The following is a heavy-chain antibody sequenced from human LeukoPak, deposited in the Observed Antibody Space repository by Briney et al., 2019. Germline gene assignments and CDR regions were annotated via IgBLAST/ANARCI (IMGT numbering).Heavy chain of an antibody. CDR1: GFTFSSYA. J-gene: IGHJ5*02. CDR3: ARESGIAAALDL. V-gene: IGHV3-23*01. D-gene: IGHD6-13*01. Sequence: GGSLRLSCAASGFTFSSYAMSWVRQAPGKGLEWVSAISGSGDSTYYADSVKGRFTISRDNAKNTLYLQMNSLRAEDTAVYYCARESGIAAALDLWGQGTLVTVSS. CDR2: ISGSGDST.